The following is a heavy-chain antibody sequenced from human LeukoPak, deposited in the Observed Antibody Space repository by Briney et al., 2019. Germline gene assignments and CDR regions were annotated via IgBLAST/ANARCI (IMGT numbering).Heavy chain of an antibody. V-gene: IGHV3-30-3*01. CDR1: GFTFSSYA. J-gene: IGHJ3*02. CDR2: ISYDGSNK. Sequence: GGSLRLSCAASGFTFSSYAMHWVRQAPGKGLGWVAVISYDGSNKYYADSVKGRFTISRDNSKNTLYLQMNSLRAEDTAVYYCARRRIAARHDAFDIWGQGTMVTVST. D-gene: IGHD6-6*01. CDR3: ARRRIAARHDAFDI.